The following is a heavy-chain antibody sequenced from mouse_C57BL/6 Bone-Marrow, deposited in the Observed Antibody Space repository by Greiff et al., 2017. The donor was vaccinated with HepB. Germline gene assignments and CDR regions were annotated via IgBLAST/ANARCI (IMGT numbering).Heavy chain of an antibody. V-gene: IGHV1-55*01. CDR1: GYTFTSYW. CDR2: IYPGSGST. D-gene: IGHD2-13*01. Sequence: VQLQQPGAELVKPGASVKMPCKASGYTFTSYWRTWVKPRPGQGLEWIGDIYPGSGSTNYNEKFKSKATLTVDTSSSTAYMQLSSLTSEDSAVYYCARWGDVDYWGQGTTLTDSS. CDR3: ARWGDVDY. J-gene: IGHJ2*01.